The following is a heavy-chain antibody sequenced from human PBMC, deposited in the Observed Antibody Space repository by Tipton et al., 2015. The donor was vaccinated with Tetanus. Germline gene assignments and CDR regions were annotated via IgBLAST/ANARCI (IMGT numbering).Heavy chain of an antibody. J-gene: IGHJ6*02. CDR3: ARDQKSATLSHFFYGLDV. Sequence: TLSLTCTVSGDPMNDFYWSWIRQPPGKGPEWIGHIFYSGNTDYNPSLKSRVTISVDTSRKQFSLRLSSVTAADTAVYYCARDQKSATLSHFFYGLDVWGQGTTVTVSS. CDR2: IFYSGNT. CDR1: GDPMNDFY. V-gene: IGHV4-59*01. D-gene: IGHD2-15*01.